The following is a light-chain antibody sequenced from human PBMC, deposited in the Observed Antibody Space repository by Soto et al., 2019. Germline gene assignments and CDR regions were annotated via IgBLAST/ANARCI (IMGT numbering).Light chain of an antibody. J-gene: IGKJ1*01. CDR2: GAS. Sequence: EIVLTQSPGTLSLSPGERATLSCRASESVSTSYLAWYQQKPGQAPRLLIYGASSRATGIPDRFSGSGSGADFALTISRLEPEDFAVYYCQQGGGSLWTFGQGTKVEIK. V-gene: IGKV3-20*01. CDR3: QQGGGSLWT. CDR1: ESVSTSY.